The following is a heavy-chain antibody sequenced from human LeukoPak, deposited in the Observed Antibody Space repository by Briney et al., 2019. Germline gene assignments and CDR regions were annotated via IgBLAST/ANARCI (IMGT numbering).Heavy chain of an antibody. V-gene: IGHV3-21*01. CDR3: ARGRYSSSWYGDNWFDP. CDR2: ISSSSSYI. CDR1: GFTFSSYS. Sequence: GGSLRLSCAASGFTFSSYSMNWVRQAPGKGLKWVSSISSSSSYIYYADSVKGRFTISRDNAKNSLYLQMNSLRAEDTAVYYCARGRYSSSWYGDNWFDPWGQGTLVTVSS. J-gene: IGHJ5*02. D-gene: IGHD6-13*01.